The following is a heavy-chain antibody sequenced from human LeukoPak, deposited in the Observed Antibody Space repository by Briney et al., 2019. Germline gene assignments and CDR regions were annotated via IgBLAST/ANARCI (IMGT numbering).Heavy chain of an antibody. Sequence: ASVKVSCKASGGIFSSYAISWVRQAPGQGLEWMGGIIPIFGTANYAQKFQGRVTITADESTSTAYMELSSLRSEDTAVYYCARVGMEYYYMDVWGKGTTVTVSS. D-gene: IGHD6-13*01. CDR1: GGIFSSYA. V-gene: IGHV1-69*13. CDR2: IIPIFGTA. J-gene: IGHJ6*03. CDR3: ARVGMEYYYMDV.